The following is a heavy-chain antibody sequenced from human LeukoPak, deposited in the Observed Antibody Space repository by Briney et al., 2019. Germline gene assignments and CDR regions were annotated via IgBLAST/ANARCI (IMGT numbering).Heavy chain of an antibody. CDR1: GFTFSGSA. CDR2: ISYSGANS. CDR3: ARAPSGSDYDLYLDY. V-gene: IGHV3-23*01. Sequence: PGGSLRLSCAASGFTFSGSAMSWVRQAPGEGLEWVSLISYSGANSYYTDSVRGRFTISRDNSKDTLYLQMNSLRAEDTAVYYCARAPSGSDYDLYLDYWGQGTLVTVSS. J-gene: IGHJ4*02. D-gene: IGHD5-12*01.